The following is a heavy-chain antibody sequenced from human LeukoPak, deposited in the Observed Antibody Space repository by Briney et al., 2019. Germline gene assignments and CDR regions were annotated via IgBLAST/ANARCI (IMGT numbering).Heavy chain of an antibody. D-gene: IGHD3-10*01. CDR3: ARASLWFTRGVFDP. CDR2: INTNTGNP. CDR1: GYTFTSYA. J-gene: IGHJ5*02. Sequence: ASVKASCKASGYTFTSYAMNWVRQAPGQGLEWMGWINTNTGNPTYAQGFTGRFVFSLDTSVSTAYLQISSLKAEDTAVYYCARASLWFTRGVFDPWGQGTLVTVSS. V-gene: IGHV7-4-1*02.